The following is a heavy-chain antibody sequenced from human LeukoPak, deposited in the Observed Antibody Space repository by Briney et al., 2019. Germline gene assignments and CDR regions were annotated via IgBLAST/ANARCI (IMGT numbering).Heavy chain of an antibody. D-gene: IGHD2-15*01. J-gene: IGHJ5*02. CDR1: GYTFTSYA. CDR2: INTNTGNP. V-gene: IGHV7-4-1*01. CDR3: AREYCSGGSCYSMFDP. Sequence: ASVKVSCKASGYTFTSYATNWVRQAPGQGLEWMGWINTNTGNPTYAQGFTGRFVFSLDTSVSTAYLQICSLKAEDTAVYYCAREYCSGGSCYSMFDPWGQGTLVTVSS.